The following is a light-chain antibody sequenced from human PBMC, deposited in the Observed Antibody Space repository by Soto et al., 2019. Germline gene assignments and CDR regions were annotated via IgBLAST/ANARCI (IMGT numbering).Light chain of an antibody. CDR2: GAS. V-gene: IGKV3-20*01. CDR1: QSVSSNY. J-gene: IGKJ4*01. CDR3: QQYGSSPLT. Sequence: VLTQAPGALSLSPGERATLSCGASQSVSSNYLGWYQQKPGQAPRLLIYGASSRDSGIPDRFSGSGSGTDFALTISRVEPEDFAVYYCQQYGSSPLTFGGGTKVDIK.